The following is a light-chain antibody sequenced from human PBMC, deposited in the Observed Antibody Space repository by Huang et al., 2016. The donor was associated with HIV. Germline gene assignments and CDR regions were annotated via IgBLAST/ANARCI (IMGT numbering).Light chain of an antibody. CDR2: AAS. V-gene: IGKV1-39*01. CDR1: QPINAY. CDR3: QQSYSNLWT. J-gene: IGKJ1*01. Sequence: DIQLTQSPSSLSASVGDRVTITCRASQPINAYVAWYQQKPGEAPKLLIYAASNLQHGVPSRFRGGGSGTDFTLTISDLQPEDFATYYCQQSYSNLWTFGHGTKVEV.